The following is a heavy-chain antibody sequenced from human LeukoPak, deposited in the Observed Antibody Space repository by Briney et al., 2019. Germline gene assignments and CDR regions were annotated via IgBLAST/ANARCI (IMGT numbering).Heavy chain of an antibody. D-gene: IGHD6-13*01. J-gene: IGHJ4*02. CDR2: LYSGGST. Sequence: GGSLRLSCAASGFTFSSDYMNWVRQAPGKGLEWVSVLYSGGSTYYADSVKGRFTISRDNSKNMLYLQMNSLRVEDTAIYYCARQEGSSSSPFDYRGQGTLVTVSS. CDR3: ARQEGSSSSPFDY. V-gene: IGHV3-53*01. CDR1: GFTFSSDY.